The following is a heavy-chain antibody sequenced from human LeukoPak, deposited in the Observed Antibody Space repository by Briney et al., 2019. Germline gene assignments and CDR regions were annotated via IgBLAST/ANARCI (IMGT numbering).Heavy chain of an antibody. Sequence: GGSLRLSCAASGFTFSSCAMSWVRQAPGKGPEWVSRINSDGSSTSYADSVKGRFTISRDNAKNTLYLQMNSLRAEDTAVYYCARGGGSENQYAPWYFWGQGTLVTVSS. CDR2: INSDGSST. V-gene: IGHV3-74*01. CDR3: ARGGGSENQYAPWYF. J-gene: IGHJ4*02. CDR1: GFTFSSCA. D-gene: IGHD3-10*01.